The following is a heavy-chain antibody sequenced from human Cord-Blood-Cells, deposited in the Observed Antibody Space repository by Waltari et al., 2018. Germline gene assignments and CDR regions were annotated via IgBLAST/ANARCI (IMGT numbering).Heavy chain of an antibody. CDR2: IYYSGST. CDR3: ARLEVDCSSTSCYSGGWDY. V-gene: IGHV4-39*01. D-gene: IGHD2-2*02. CDR1: GGSISSSSYY. Sequence: QLQLQESGPGLVKPSETLSLTCTVSGGSISSSSYYWGWLRQPPGTGLEWIGSIYYSGSTYYNPSLKSRVTISVDTSKNQFSLKLSSVTAADTAVYYCARLEVDCSSTSCYSGGWDYWGQGTLVTVSS. J-gene: IGHJ4*02.